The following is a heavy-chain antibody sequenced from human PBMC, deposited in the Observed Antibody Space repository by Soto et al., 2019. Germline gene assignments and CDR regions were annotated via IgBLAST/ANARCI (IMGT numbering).Heavy chain of an antibody. Sequence: ASVKVSCKASGGTFSSYAISWVRQAPGQGLEWMGGIIPIFGTANYAQKFQGRVTITADKSTSTAYMELSSLRSEDTAVYYCARGGFGLNDSSGYYIPGAFDIWGQGTMVTVSS. V-gene: IGHV1-69*06. CDR2: IIPIFGTA. J-gene: IGHJ3*02. CDR1: GGTFSSYA. CDR3: ARGGFGLNDSSGYYIPGAFDI. D-gene: IGHD3-22*01.